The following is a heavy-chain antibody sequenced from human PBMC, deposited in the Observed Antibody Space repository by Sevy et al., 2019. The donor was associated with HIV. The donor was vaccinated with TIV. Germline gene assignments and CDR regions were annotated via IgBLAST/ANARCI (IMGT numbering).Heavy chain of an antibody. Sequence: GGSLRLSCAASGFTFRTYALHWVRQAPGKGLEWVAVISYDGSYKDYADSVKGRFTISRDNSKNTLYLQMNSLRADDSALYDCTRDAGYDIGWSSSDYWGQGTPVTVSS. CDR1: GFTFRTYA. D-gene: IGHD6-19*01. J-gene: IGHJ4*02. CDR2: ISYDGSYK. V-gene: IGHV3-30-3*01. CDR3: TRDAGYDIGWSSSDY.